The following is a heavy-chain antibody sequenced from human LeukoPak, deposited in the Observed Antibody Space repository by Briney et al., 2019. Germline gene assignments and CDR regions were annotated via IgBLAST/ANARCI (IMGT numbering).Heavy chain of an antibody. CDR2: IYSGGST. CDR3: ARQGSTTVVKVDAFDI. J-gene: IGHJ3*02. V-gene: IGHV3-53*01. D-gene: IGHD4-23*01. CDR1: GFTVSSIY. Sequence: GGSLRLSCAASGFTVSSIYMSWVRQAPGKGLEWVSVIYSGGSTYYADSVKGRFTISRDNSKNTLYLQMNSLRAEDTAVYYCARQGSTTVVKVDAFDIWGQGTMVTVSS.